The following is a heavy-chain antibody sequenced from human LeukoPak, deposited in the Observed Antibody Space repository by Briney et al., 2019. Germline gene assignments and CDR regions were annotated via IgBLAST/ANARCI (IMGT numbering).Heavy chain of an antibody. CDR3: AGVPDGYNLYFDY. J-gene: IGHJ4*02. CDR2: IYYSGST. V-gene: IGHV4-31*03. CDR1: GGSISSGGYY. Sequence: SQTLSLICTVSGGSISSGGYYWIWIRQHPGKGLEWIGYIYYSGSTYYNPSLKSRVTISVDTSKNQFSLKLSSVTAADTAVYYCAGVPDGYNLYFDYWGQGTLVTVSS. D-gene: IGHD5-24*01.